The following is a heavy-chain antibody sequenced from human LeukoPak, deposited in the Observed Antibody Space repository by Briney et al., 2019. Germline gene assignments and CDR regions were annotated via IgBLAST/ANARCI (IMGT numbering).Heavy chain of an antibody. CDR1: GYTFTSYG. V-gene: IGHV1-18*01. J-gene: IGHJ4*02. CDR2: ISAYNGNT. D-gene: IGHD3-22*01. CDR3: ARDLHYYYDNSFFDY. Sequence: ASVKVSCKASGYTFTSYGISWVRQAPGQGLEWMGWISAYNGNTNYAQKLQGRVTMTTDTSTSTAYMELRSLRSDDTAVYYCARDLHYYYDNSFFDYWGQGTLVTVSS.